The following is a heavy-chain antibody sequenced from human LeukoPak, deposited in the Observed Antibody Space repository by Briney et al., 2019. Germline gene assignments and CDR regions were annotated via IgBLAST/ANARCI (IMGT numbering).Heavy chain of an antibody. V-gene: IGHV3-21*01. CDR2: ISTSSSYI. D-gene: IGHD1-26*01. CDR3: ARDPYSGNYGTYYYYYMDV. Sequence: GGSLRLSCTASGFTFSSYSMNWVRQAPGKGLEWVSSISTSSSYIYYADSVKGRFTISRDNAKNSLYLQMDSLGPEDTAVYYCARDPYSGNYGTYYYYYMDVWGKGTTVTISS. CDR1: GFTFSSYS. J-gene: IGHJ6*03.